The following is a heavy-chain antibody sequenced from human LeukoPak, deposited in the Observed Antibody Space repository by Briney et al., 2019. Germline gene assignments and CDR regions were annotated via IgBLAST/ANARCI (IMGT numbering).Heavy chain of an antibody. Sequence: GGSLRLSCAASGFTFSSYWMRWARQAPGKGLELVASIKQDGSEKYYVDSVQGRFTIARDNAKNSLYLQMNSLRVEDTAVYYCARRIVGPTSGGDYWGQGTPVTVSS. CDR3: ARRIVGPTSGGDY. J-gene: IGHJ4*02. V-gene: IGHV3-7*01. CDR1: GFTFSSYW. D-gene: IGHD1-26*01. CDR2: IKQDGSEK.